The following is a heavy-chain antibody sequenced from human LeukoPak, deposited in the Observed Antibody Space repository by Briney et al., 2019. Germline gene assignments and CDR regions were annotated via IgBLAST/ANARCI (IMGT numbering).Heavy chain of an antibody. D-gene: IGHD6-19*01. V-gene: IGHV4-34*01. CDR2: INHSGST. CDR1: GGSFSGYY. J-gene: IGHJ4*02. CDR3: ARRVRAVAADY. Sequence: SETLSLTCAVYGGSFSGYYWSWIRQPPGTGLEWIGEINHSGSTNYNPSLKSRVTISVDTSKNQFSLKLSSVTAADTAVYYCARRVRAVAADYWDQGTLVTVSS.